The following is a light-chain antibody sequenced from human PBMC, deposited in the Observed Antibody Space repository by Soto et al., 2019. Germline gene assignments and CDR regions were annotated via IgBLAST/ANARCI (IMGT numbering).Light chain of an antibody. Sequence: EVVLTQSPATLSLSPGERATLSCRASQSVGSYLVWYQQSPGRAPRLLIYDASTRATGIPARFSGSGSGIDFTLTISSLEPEDFVVYYCQQRSSWPTFGGGTKVEI. J-gene: IGKJ4*01. CDR2: DAS. CDR1: QSVGSY. V-gene: IGKV3-11*01. CDR3: QQRSSWPT.